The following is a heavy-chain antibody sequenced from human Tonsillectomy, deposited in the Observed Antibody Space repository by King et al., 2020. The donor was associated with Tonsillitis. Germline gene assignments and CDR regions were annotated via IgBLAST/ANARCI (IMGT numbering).Heavy chain of an antibody. V-gene: IGHV3-23*04. CDR1: GFTFSSYA. D-gene: IGHD6-19*01. CDR3: AKEWSSGWFALHY. CDR2: ISGSDGNT. Sequence: VQLVESGGGFIQPGGSLRLSCAASGFTFSSYAMSWVRQAPGKGLEWVSSISGSDGNTYYADSVKGRFTISRDNSKNTLYLQMNSLRAEDTAIYYCAKEWSSGWFALHYWGQGTLVTVSS. J-gene: IGHJ4*02.